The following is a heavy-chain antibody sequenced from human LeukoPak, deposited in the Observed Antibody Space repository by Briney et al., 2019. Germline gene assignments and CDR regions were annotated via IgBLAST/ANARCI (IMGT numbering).Heavy chain of an antibody. J-gene: IGHJ4*02. CDR3: AKDRSCTDDICHGDFDY. D-gene: IGHD2-8*01. CDR1: GFTFSSYA. V-gene: IGHV3-23*01. Sequence: GGSLRLSCAASGFTFSSYAVSWVRQAPGKGLEWVSSISGSGGSTYRADSVKGRFTISRDNSKNTLYLQMNSLRAEDTALYYCAKDRSCTDDICHGDFDYWGQGTLVTASS. CDR2: ISGSGGST.